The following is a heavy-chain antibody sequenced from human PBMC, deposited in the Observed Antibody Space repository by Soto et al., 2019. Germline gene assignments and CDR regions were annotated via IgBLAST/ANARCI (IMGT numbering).Heavy chain of an antibody. D-gene: IGHD1-26*01. CDR3: ARVLREPGIYIGSYYYYGMVF. CDR2: ISNSGRT. CDR1: GDSINRGAYY. J-gene: IGHJ6*02. Sequence: SETLSLTCTVSGDSINRGAYYWTWIRQHPGKGLEWIGYISNSGRTYYNPSLKSRVTISVDTSKNQFSLKLSSVTAADTAVYYCARVLREPGIYIGSYYYYGMVFWGQGTLVTVSS. V-gene: IGHV4-31*03.